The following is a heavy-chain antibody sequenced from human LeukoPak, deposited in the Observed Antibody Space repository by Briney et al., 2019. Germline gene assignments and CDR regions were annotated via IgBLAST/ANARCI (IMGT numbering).Heavy chain of an antibody. D-gene: IGHD4-17*01. Sequence: GALRLSCAASGFTFSSYIMNWVRQAPGKGLEWVSSISSSSSYIYYADSVKGRFTISRDNAKNSLYLQMNSLRAEDTAVYYCARDHGGYYYYYGMDVWGQGTTVTVSS. V-gene: IGHV3-21*01. CDR1: GFTFSSYI. CDR3: ARDHGGYYYYYGMDV. J-gene: IGHJ6*02. CDR2: ISSSSSYI.